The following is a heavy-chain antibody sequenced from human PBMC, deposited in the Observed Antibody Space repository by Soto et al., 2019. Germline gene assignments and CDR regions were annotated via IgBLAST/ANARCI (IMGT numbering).Heavy chain of an antibody. Sequence: HVQVVESGGGVVQPGRSLRLSCATSGFTFSSDGMHWVRQAPGKGLEWVAFVWPDGSKKYYGDSVKGRFTISRDNSNNTLYLKMNSLRAGDRAIYYCAREEPGDYANCDSGMEVWGPGHTVTVSS. J-gene: IGHJ6*02. CDR3: AREEPGDYANCDSGMEV. V-gene: IGHV3-33*01. CDR1: GFTFSSDG. D-gene: IGHD4-4*01. CDR2: VWPDGSKK.